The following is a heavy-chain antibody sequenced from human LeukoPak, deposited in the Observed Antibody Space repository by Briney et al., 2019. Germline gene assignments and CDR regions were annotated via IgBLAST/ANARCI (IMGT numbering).Heavy chain of an antibody. Sequence: SQTLSLTCTVSVGSLSSGDYYWSWIRQPPGKGLEWIGYIYYSGSTYYNPSLKSRVTISVDTSKNQFSLKLSSVTAADTAVYYCAREFAAMVFFDYWGQGTLVTVSS. V-gene: IGHV4-30-4*08. CDR2: IYYSGST. D-gene: IGHD5-18*01. CDR1: VGSLSSGDYY. J-gene: IGHJ4*02. CDR3: AREFAAMVFFDY.